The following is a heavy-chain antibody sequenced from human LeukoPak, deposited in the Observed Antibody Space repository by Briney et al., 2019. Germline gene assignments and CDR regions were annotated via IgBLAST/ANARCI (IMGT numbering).Heavy chain of an antibody. CDR1: GYTFTGYY. D-gene: IGHD3-22*01. V-gene: IGHV1-2*02. Sequence: ASVKVSCKASGYTFTGYYMHWVRQAPGQGLEWMGWINPNSGGTNYAQKFQGRVTMTRDTSISTAYMELSRLRSDDTAVYYCARDYYDSSGYYYLLLYYLDYWGQGTLVTVSS. CDR2: INPNSGGT. CDR3: ARDYYDSSGYYYLLLYYLDY. J-gene: IGHJ4*02.